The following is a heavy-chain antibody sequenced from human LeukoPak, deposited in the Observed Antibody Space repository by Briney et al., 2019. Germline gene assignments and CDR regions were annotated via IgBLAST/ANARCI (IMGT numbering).Heavy chain of an antibody. Sequence: PSETLSLTCTMSGGSISPYYWSWIRQPPGKGLEWIAYIFHSGTTKYNPSLKSRVAISPDTPKSQFSLKLHSVTAADTAVYYCARGGYYYLDVWGRGTTVTVSS. CDR1: GGSISPYY. CDR2: IFHSGTT. J-gene: IGHJ6*03. CDR3: ARGGYYYLDV. V-gene: IGHV4-59*01.